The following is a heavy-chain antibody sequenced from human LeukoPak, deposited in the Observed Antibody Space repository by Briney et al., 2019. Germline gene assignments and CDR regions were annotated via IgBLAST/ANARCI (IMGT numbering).Heavy chain of an antibody. CDR1: GFTFRSYT. CDR3: ARDYDSSGSFDY. D-gene: IGHD3-22*01. CDR2: ISSTNNYI. V-gene: IGHV3-21*01. J-gene: IGHJ4*02. Sequence: GGSLRLSCAASGFTFRSYTMTWVRQAPGKGLERVSSISSTNNYIYYADSVKGRFTISRDNAKNSLYLQMNGLGAEDTAVYYCARDYDSSGSFDYWGRGTLVAVSS.